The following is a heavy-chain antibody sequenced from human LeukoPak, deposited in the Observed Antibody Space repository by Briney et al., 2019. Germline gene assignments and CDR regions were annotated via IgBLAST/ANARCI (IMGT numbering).Heavy chain of an antibody. D-gene: IGHD1-26*01. V-gene: IGHV3-30*18. CDR2: ISNDGSRK. CDR1: GFTFSRHG. CDR3: AKDRGEWELLFDY. J-gene: IGHJ4*02. Sequence: GGSLRLSCAPSGFTFSRHGMHWVRQAPGKGLEWVAIISNDGSRKYYAHSVKGRFTISRDNSKNTLYLQMNSLRAEDTAVYYCAKDRGEWELLFDYWGQGTLVTVSS.